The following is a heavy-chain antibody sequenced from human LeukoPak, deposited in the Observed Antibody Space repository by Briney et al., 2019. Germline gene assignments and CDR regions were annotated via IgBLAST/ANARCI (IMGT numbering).Heavy chain of an antibody. CDR3: ARAGGRSWFDP. V-gene: IGHV1-2*02. CDR2: MNPKSGGT. Sequence: ASVKVSCKASGYTFSDSYIHWVRQAPGQGLEWMGSMNPKSGGTKYAQKFQGRVSMTRDTSISTAYMELASLTSDDTAVYYCARAGGRSWFDPWGQGTLVTVSS. D-gene: IGHD1-26*01. J-gene: IGHJ5*02. CDR1: GYTFSDSY.